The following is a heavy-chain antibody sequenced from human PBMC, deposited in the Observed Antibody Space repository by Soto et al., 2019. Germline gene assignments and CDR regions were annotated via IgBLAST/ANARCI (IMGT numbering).Heavy chain of an antibody. CDR3: AREKMGIAAAGTFDY. V-gene: IGHV3-7*01. CDR1: GFTFSSYW. Sequence: GGSLRLSCAASGFTFSSYWMSWVRQAPGKGLEWVANIKQDGSEKYYVDSVKGRFTISRDNAKNSLXXXXXXLRAEDTAVYYCAREKMGIAAAGTFDYWGQGTLVTVSS. J-gene: IGHJ4*02. D-gene: IGHD6-13*01. CDR2: IKQDGSEK.